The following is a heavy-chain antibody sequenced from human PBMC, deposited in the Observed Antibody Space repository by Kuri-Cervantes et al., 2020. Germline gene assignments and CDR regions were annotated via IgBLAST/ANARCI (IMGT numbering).Heavy chain of an antibody. D-gene: IGHD1-26*01. CDR2: IYYSGST. V-gene: IGHV4-61*01. CDR3: ARDLMGAYSGSYYKGGYYYYYYGMDV. Sequence: SETLSLTCTVSGGSVSSGSYYWSWIRQPPGKGLEWIGYIYYSGSTNYNPSLKSRVTISVDTSKNQFSLKLSSVTAADTAVYYCARDLMGAYSGSYYKGGYYYYYYGMDVWGQGTTVTVSS. CDR1: GGSVSSGSYY. J-gene: IGHJ6*02.